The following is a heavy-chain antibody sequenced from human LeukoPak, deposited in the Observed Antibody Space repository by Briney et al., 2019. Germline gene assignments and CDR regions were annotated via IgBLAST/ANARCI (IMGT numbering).Heavy chain of an antibody. J-gene: IGHJ4*02. CDR3: ARGYCSSTSCYWRY. Sequence: SETLSLTCTVPGGSIRSGSYYWSWIRQPAGKGLEWIGRIFTSGSTNYNPSLKSRVTISVDTSKNQFSLKLSSVTAADTAVYYCARGYCSSTSCYWRYWGQGTLVTVSS. CDR2: IFTSGST. CDR1: GGSIRSGSYY. V-gene: IGHV4-61*02. D-gene: IGHD2-2*01.